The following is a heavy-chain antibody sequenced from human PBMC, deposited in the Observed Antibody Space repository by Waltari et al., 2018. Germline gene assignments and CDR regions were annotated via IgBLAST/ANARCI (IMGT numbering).Heavy chain of an antibody. CDR2: IDHRGST. D-gene: IGHD3-9*01. CDR1: GGSFSGHF. Sequence: QVQLQQGGAGLLKPSETLSLTCTVHGGSFSGHFWTWIRQAPGKGVEGLGEIDHRGSTHYNPAFRSRVTISVDTSKNQFSLQLNSVTAADTALYYCARERSRDFDWLPNVLDVWGLGTLVTVSS. J-gene: IGHJ3*01. V-gene: IGHV4-34*02. CDR3: ARERSRDFDWLPNVLDV.